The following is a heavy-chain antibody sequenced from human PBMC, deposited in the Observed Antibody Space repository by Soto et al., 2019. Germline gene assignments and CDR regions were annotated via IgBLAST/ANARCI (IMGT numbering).Heavy chain of an antibody. D-gene: IGHD6-19*01. CDR2: INPGEFDFDT. CDR3: ARHEQFYYAYYGMDV. J-gene: IGHJ6*02. Sequence: RGSLKISCKASGYSFTTYWIAWVRQTPGKGLEWMGIINPGEFDFDTRYSPSFQGQVTISADRSTSTAYLQWSSLKASDSAIYYCARHEQFYYAYYGMDVWGQGTTVTVSS. V-gene: IGHV5-51*01. CDR1: GYSFTTYW.